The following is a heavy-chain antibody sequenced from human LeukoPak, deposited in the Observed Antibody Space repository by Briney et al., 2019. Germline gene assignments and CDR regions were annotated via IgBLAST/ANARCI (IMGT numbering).Heavy chain of an antibody. CDR3: ARGVVSYLKDAFDI. J-gene: IGHJ3*02. CDR1: GYTFTGYY. D-gene: IGHD3-16*02. Sequence: GASVKVSCKASGYTFTGYYMHWVRQAPGQGLEWMGRINPNSGGTNYAQKFQGRVTMTRDTSISTAYMELSRLRSDDTAVYYCARGVVSYLKDAFDIWGQGTMVTVSS. V-gene: IGHV1-2*06. CDR2: INPNSGGT.